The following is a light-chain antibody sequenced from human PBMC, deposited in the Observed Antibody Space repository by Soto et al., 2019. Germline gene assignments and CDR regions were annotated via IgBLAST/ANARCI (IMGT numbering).Light chain of an antibody. Sequence: DILLTQSPGTLSLSPGERATLSCRASQSASSSYLAWYQQRPGQAPRLLIYGASSRATGIPDRFSGSGSGTEFTLTISSLQSEDFAVYYCQQYNDWARTFGQGTKVDIK. CDR1: QSASSSY. J-gene: IGKJ1*01. CDR3: QQYNDWART. V-gene: IGKV3-20*01. CDR2: GAS.